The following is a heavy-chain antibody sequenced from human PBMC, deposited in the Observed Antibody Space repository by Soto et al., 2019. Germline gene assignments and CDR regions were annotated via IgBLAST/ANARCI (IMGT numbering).Heavy chain of an antibody. Sequence: ASVKVSCKASGYSFTDYHIHWVRQAPGQGLEWPGRINPKSGGTSTAQKFQGWVTMTTDTSISTASMELTRLTSGDTAIYYCARGDSTDCSNGVCSFFYNHDMDVWGQGTTVTVSS. V-gene: IGHV1-2*04. CDR2: INPKSGGT. CDR3: ARGDSTDCSNGVCSFFYNHDMDV. J-gene: IGHJ6*02. D-gene: IGHD2-8*01. CDR1: GYSFTDYH.